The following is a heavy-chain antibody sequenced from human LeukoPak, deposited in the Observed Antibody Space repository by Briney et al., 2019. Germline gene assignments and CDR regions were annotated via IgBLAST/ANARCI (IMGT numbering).Heavy chain of an antibody. Sequence: PSETLSLTCTVSGGSISSYYWSWIRQPPGKGLEWIGYIYYSGSTNYNPSLKSRVTISVDTSKNQFSLKLSSVTAADTAVYYCAKQGIVVVPAPDAFDIWGQGTMVTVSS. CDR1: GGSISSYY. J-gene: IGHJ3*02. V-gene: IGHV4-59*08. CDR3: AKQGIVVVPAPDAFDI. D-gene: IGHD2-2*01. CDR2: IYYSGST.